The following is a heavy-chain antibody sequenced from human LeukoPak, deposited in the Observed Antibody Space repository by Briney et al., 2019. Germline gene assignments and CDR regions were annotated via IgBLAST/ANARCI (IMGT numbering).Heavy chain of an antibody. Sequence: PLRRSCTTFGFNFCDHSMTWVRQAPGEGVEWVGFIRSKAYRGTTEYAASVKGRFTIARDDSKSVVYLQMNSLKSEDTAVYYCSRGPIQLWVHNGVDVWGQGTTVTVSS. D-gene: IGHD5-18*01. CDR3: SRGPIQLWVHNGVDV. CDR1: GFNFCDHS. V-gene: IGHV3-49*04. J-gene: IGHJ6*02. CDR2: IRSKAYRGTT.